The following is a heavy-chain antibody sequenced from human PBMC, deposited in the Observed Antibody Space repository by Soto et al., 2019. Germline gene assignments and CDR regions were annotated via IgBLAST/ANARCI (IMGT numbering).Heavy chain of an antibody. CDR3: ARVVRYFDTPYGMDV. D-gene: IGHD3-9*01. CDR1: GFTFSSYA. J-gene: IGHJ6*02. V-gene: IGHV3-23*01. Sequence: EVRLLESGEGLVQPEGSLKLSCAASGFTFSSYAMSWVRQAPGKGLEWVSSIGGSGGNTYYADSVKGRFTISRDNSKNTLFLQMNRLRAEDTAEYYCARVVRYFDTPYGMDVWGHGTTVTVSS. CDR2: IGGSGGNT.